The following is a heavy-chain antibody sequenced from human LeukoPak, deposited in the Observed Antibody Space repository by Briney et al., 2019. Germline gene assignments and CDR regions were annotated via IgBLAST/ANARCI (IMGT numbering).Heavy chain of an antibody. CDR1: GFTVSSNY. V-gene: IGHV3-23*01. J-gene: IGHJ4*02. D-gene: IGHD3-22*01. CDR3: AKDLRYYYDSSGSLYYFDY. Sequence: PGGSLRLSCAASGFTVSSNYMSWVRQAPGKGLEWVSTISDSGGSTYYADSVKGRFTISRDNSKNTLYLQMNSLRVEDTAVYYCAKDLRYYYDSSGSLYYFDYWGQGTLVTVSS. CDR2: ISDSGGST.